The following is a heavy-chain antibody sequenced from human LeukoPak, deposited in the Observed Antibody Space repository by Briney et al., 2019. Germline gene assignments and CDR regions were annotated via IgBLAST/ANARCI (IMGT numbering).Heavy chain of an antibody. CDR3: ARESRQWLVLGGVDY. Sequence: GGSLRLSCAASGFTFSSYNMNWVRQAPGTGLEWVSYMSSSSSTIYYADSVKGRFTISRDNAKNSLYLQVNSLRAEDTAVYYCARESRQWLVLGGVDYWGQGTLVTVSS. J-gene: IGHJ4*02. CDR2: MSSSSSTI. CDR1: GFTFSSYN. D-gene: IGHD6-19*01. V-gene: IGHV3-48*01.